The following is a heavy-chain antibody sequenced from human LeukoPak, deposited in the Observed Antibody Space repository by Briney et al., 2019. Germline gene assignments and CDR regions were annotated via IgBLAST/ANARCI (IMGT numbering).Heavy chain of an antibody. CDR1: GFTFSDYS. Sequence: PGGSLRLSCEASGFTFSDYSMNWVRQAPAKGLEWVSVIYRGGSTYYADSVKGRFTISRDNSKNTLYLQMNSLRADDTAVYYCARDRRVNYYYGMDVWGQGSTVTVSS. J-gene: IGHJ6*02. CDR2: IYRGGST. D-gene: IGHD6-6*01. CDR3: ARDRRVNYYYGMDV. V-gene: IGHV3-66*01.